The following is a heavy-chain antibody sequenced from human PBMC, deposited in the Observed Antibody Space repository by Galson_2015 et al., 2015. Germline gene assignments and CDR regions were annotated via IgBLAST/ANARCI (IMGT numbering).Heavy chain of an antibody. CDR3: ARDLRYFDWLLPEYYFDY. Sequence: SLRLSCAASGFTFSSYWMSWVRQAPGKGLEWVANIKQDGSEKYYVDSVKGRFTISRDNAKNSLYLQMNSLRAEDTAVYYCARDLRYFDWLLPEYYFDYWGQGTLVTVSS. J-gene: IGHJ4*02. D-gene: IGHD3-9*01. V-gene: IGHV3-7*01. CDR2: IKQDGSEK. CDR1: GFTFSSYW.